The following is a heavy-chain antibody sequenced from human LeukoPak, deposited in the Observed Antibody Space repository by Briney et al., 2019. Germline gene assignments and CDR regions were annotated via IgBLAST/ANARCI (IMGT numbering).Heavy chain of an antibody. CDR2: FDPEDGET. D-gene: IGHD3-22*01. CDR3: ATARPPRYYYDSSGYYAFDI. Sequence: AASVKVSCKASGYTFTGYYMHWVRQAPGKGLEWMGGFDPEDGETIYAQKFQGRVTMTEDTSTDTAYMELSSLRSEDTAVYYCATARPPRYYYDSSGYYAFDIWGQGTMVTVSS. J-gene: IGHJ3*02. V-gene: IGHV1-24*01. CDR1: GYTFTGYY.